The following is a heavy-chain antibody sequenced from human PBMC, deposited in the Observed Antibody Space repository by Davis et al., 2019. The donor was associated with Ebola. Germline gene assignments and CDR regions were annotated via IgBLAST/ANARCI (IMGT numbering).Heavy chain of an antibody. CDR2: IKQDGSEK. D-gene: IGHD3-10*01. CDR1: GFTFSSYW. Sequence: GESLKISCAASGFTFSSYWMSWVRQAPGKGLEWVANIKQDGSEKYYVDSVKGRFTISRDNAKNSLYLQMNSLRAEDTAVYYCARDLLWFGELLSFAFDIWGQGTVVTVSS. V-gene: IGHV3-7*01. J-gene: IGHJ3*02. CDR3: ARDLLWFGELLSFAFDI.